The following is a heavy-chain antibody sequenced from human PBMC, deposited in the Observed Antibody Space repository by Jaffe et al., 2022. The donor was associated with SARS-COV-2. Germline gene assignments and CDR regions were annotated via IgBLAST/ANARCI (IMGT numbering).Heavy chain of an antibody. D-gene: IGHD3-3*01. CDR2: IYYSGST. J-gene: IGHJ6*02. CDR3: ARHIFGDGYNEGGYYYYGMDV. CDR1: GGSISSYY. V-gene: IGHV4-59*08. Sequence: QVQLQESGPGLVKPSETLSLTCTVSGGSISSYYWSWIRQPPGKGLEWIGYIYYSGSTNYNPSLKSRVTISVDTSKNQFSLKLSSVTAADTAVYYCARHIFGDGYNEGGYYYYGMDVWGQGTTVTVSS.